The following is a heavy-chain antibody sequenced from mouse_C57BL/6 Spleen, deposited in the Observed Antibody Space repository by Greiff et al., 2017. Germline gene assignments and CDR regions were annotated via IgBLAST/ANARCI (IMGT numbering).Heavy chain of an antibody. V-gene: IGHV1-81*01. CDR1: GYTFTSYG. Sequence: QVQLQQSGAELARPGASVKLSCKASGYTFTSYGISWVKQRTGQGLEWIGEIYPRSGNTYYNEKLKGKATLTADKSSSTAYMELRSLTSEDSAVYFCARSGLLWLRKDYWGQGTTLTVSS. J-gene: IGHJ2*01. CDR2: IYPRSGNT. D-gene: IGHD2-2*01. CDR3: ARSGLLWLRKDY.